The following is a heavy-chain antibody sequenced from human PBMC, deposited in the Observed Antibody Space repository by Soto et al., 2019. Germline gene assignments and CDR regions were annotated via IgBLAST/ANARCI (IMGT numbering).Heavy chain of an antibody. CDR2: MSYDGSNK. Sequence: QVQLVESGGGVVQPGRSLRLSCAASGFTFSSYAMHWVRQAPGKGLEWVAVMSYDGSNKYYADSVKGRFTISRDNSKNTLYLQMNSLRAEDTAVYYCARDPSSYDSSGYWRGYFDYWGQGTLVTVSS. CDR3: ARDPSSYDSSGYWRGYFDY. V-gene: IGHV3-30-3*01. CDR1: GFTFSSYA. J-gene: IGHJ4*02. D-gene: IGHD3-22*01.